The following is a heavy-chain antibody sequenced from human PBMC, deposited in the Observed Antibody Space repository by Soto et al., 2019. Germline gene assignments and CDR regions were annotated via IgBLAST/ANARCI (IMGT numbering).Heavy chain of an antibody. CDR3: ARRESWSGYYIYYYYYGMDV. Sequence: SETLSLTCTVSGGSISSSSYYWGWIRQPPGKGLEWIGSIYYSGSTYYNPSLKSRVTISVDTSKNQFSLKLSSVTAADTAVYYCARRESWSGYYIYYYYYGMDVWGQGTTVTVSS. CDR1: GGSISSSSYY. V-gene: IGHV4-39*01. CDR2: IYYSGST. J-gene: IGHJ6*02. D-gene: IGHD3-3*01.